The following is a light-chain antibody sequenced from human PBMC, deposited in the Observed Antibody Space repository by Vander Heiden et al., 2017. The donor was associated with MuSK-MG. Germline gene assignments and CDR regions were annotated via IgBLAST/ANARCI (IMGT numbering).Light chain of an antibody. CDR1: QNTRSY. V-gene: IGKV3-11*01. Sequence: PGEVATLSCRVSQNTRSYFAWYQQRPGQAPRLLIYDASNRAPGIPDRFSCSGSRTDFTLTIISLEPEDFAVYYWQQGFHSRTFGHGTRVDIK. J-gene: IGKJ3*01. CDR3: QQGFHSRT. CDR2: DAS.